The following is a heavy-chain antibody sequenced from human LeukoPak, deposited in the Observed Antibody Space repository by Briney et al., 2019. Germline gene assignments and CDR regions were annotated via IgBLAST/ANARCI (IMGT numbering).Heavy chain of an antibody. CDR3: ARDFHRRYYDSSGYNAFDI. CDR1: GFTFSSYS. V-gene: IGHV3-48*04. CDR2: ISAISSSST. Sequence: GGSLRLSCAASGFTFSSYSMNWIRQAPGKGLEWVSYISAISSSSTYYADSVKGRFTISRDNAKNSLYLQMNSLRAEDTAVYYCARDFHRRYYDSSGYNAFDIWGQGTMVTVSS. J-gene: IGHJ3*02. D-gene: IGHD3-22*01.